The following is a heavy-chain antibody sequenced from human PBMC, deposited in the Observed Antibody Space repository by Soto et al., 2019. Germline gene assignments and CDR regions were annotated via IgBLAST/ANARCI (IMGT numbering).Heavy chain of an antibody. D-gene: IGHD3-16*02. CDR3: ARDQDYIWGSYRENDAFDI. V-gene: IGHV3-33*01. CDR1: GFTFSSYG. J-gene: IGHJ3*02. CDR2: IWYDGSNK. Sequence: GGSLRLSCAASGFTFSSYGMHWVRQAPGKGLEWVAVIWYDGSNKYYADSVKGRFTISRDNSKNTLYLQMNSLRAEDTAVYYCARDQDYIWGSYRENDAFDIWGQGTMVTVSS.